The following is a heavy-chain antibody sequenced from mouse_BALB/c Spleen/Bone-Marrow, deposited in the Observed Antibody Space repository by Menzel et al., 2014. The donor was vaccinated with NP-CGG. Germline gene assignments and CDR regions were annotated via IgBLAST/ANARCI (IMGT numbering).Heavy chain of an antibody. CDR3: ARLGYYGWFAY. CDR2: INPESNTI. V-gene: IGHV4-1*02. J-gene: IGHJ3*01. Sequence: EVMLVESGGGLVQPGGSLKLSCAASGFDFSRYWMSWVRQAPGKGLQWIGEINPESNTINYSPSLKDKFIISRDNAKYTLYLQMSKVKSEDAALYCCARLGYYGWFAYWGQGTLVTVSA. CDR1: GFDFSRYW. D-gene: IGHD2-3*01.